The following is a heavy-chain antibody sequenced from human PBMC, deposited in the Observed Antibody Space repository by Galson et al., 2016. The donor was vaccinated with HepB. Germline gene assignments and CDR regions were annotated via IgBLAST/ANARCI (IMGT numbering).Heavy chain of an antibody. J-gene: IGHJ4*02. Sequence: PALVKPTQTLTLTCTLSGLSLSTSGVGVGWIRQPPGKALECLALIYWDDDKRYRPSLKSRLTITRDTSKNHVVLTMTSVEHVDTATYYCAHLRRETNRWYGPFEYWGQGTLVTVSS. CDR3: AHLRRETNRWYGPFEY. CDR2: IYWDDDK. D-gene: IGHD6-13*01. CDR1: GLSLSTSGVG. V-gene: IGHV2-5*02.